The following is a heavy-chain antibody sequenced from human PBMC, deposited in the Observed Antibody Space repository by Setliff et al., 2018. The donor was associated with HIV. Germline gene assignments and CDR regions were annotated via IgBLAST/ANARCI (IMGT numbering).Heavy chain of an antibody. CDR1: GYTLTEVS. Sequence: ASVKVSCKISGYTLTEVSMHWVRQAPGKGLEWMGYFDPQDGKTIYAQKFQGRVTITADESTTTAYMELSNLRSEDTAVYYCARGGDYKLYSNRYYYYYYMDVWGEGTTVTVSS. V-gene: IGHV1-24*01. CDR2: FDPQDGKT. D-gene: IGHD6-13*01. CDR3: ARGGDYKLYSNRYYYYYYMDV. J-gene: IGHJ6*03.